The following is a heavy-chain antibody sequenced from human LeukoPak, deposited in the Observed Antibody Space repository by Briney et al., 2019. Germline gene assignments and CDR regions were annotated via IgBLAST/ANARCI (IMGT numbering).Heavy chain of an antibody. D-gene: IGHD1-7*01. CDR1: GASISSSSYY. J-gene: IGHJ5*02. CDR2: IYYSEST. Sequence: SETLSLTCTVSGASISSSSYYWGWIRQPPGKGLEWIGNIYYSESTYYNPSLKSRVTMSIDTSRNQFSLKLRSVTAADTAVYYCARRPDWNYSNWFDPWGQGTLVTVSS. V-gene: IGHV4-39*01. CDR3: ARRPDWNYSNWFDP.